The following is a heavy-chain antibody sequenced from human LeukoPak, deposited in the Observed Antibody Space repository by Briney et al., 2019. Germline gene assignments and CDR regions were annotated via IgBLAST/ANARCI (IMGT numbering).Heavy chain of an antibody. CDR2: IKQDGSEK. Sequence: GGSLRLSCAASGFTFSSYWVSWVRQAPGKGLEWVANIKQDGSEKYYVDSVKGRFTISRDNAKNSLYLQMNSLRAEDTAVYYCARELSAFDIWGQGTMVTVSS. CDR3: ARELSAFDI. J-gene: IGHJ3*02. CDR1: GFTFSSYW. V-gene: IGHV3-7*01.